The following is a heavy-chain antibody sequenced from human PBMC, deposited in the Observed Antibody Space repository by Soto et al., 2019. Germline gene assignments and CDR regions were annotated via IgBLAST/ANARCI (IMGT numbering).Heavy chain of an antibody. CDR2: IYSGGTT. CDR1: GFTGSSTY. J-gene: IGHJ4*02. V-gene: IGHV3-53*05. D-gene: IGHD6-13*01. CDR3: AHSKDYSSRWYTLDFDY. Sequence: GGSLRLSCAASGFTGSSTYMSWVRQAPGKGQGWVSIIYSGGTTYYADSVKGRLTITKDTSKNQVVLTMTNVDPVDTATYYCAHSKDYSSRWYTLDFDYWGQGTLVTSPQ.